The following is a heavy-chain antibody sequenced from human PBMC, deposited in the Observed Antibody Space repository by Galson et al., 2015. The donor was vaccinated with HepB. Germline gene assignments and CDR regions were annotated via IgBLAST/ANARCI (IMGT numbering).Heavy chain of an antibody. D-gene: IGHD6-19*01. CDR2: ISGSGGST. CDR1: GFTFSSYA. Sequence: SLRLSCAASGFTFSSYAMSWVRQAPGKGLEWVSAISGSGGSTYYADSVEGRFTISRDNSKNTLYLQMNSLRAEDTAVYYCASEPDDSSGPRADAFDIWGQGTMVTVSS. J-gene: IGHJ3*02. V-gene: IGHV3-23*01. CDR3: ASEPDDSSGPRADAFDI.